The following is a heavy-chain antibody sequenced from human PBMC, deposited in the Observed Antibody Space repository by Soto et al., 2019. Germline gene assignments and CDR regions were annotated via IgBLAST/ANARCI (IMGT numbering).Heavy chain of an antibody. Sequence: EVQLLESGGGLVQPGGSLRLSCAASGFTFSSYAMDWVRQAPGKGLXWVSDXSGNGGSTHYADSVKGRFTISRDNSKNTLYLQMNSLRAEDTAVYYCAKERPPGIAVSPWGQGTLVTVSS. J-gene: IGHJ5*02. D-gene: IGHD6-13*01. CDR2: XSGNGGST. V-gene: IGHV3-23*01. CDR1: GFTFSSYA. CDR3: AKERPPGIAVSP.